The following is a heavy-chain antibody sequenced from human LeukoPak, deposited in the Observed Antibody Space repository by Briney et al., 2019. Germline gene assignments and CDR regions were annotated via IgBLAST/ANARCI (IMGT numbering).Heavy chain of an antibody. Sequence: PSETLSLTCAVYGGSFSAYYWTWVRQAPGKGLEYVSSISDDGNSPYYAQSVKGRFTIYRDNSKNTLYLQMNSLRAEDTAIYYCAKNRGQSGYDWDIVKAIFDPWGQGTLVTVSS. CDR2: ISDDGNSP. V-gene: IGHV3-23*01. CDR1: GGSFSAYY. CDR3: AKNRGQSGYDWDIVKAIFDP. D-gene: IGHD5-12*01. J-gene: IGHJ5*02.